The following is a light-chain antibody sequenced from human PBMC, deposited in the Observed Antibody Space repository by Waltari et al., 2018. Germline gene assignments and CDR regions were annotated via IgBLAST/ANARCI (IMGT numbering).Light chain of an antibody. CDR1: QGIRNN. V-gene: IGKV1-6*01. J-gene: IGKJ2*01. CDR2: ATS. Sequence: AIQMTQSPSSLSASVGDRVTITCRASQGIRNNLGWYQQQPGKAPKLLMYATSTLQSGVPSRFSGSGSGTDFTLTISSLQPEDFATYYCQQSYSAPRTFGQGTKLEIK. CDR3: QQSYSAPRT.